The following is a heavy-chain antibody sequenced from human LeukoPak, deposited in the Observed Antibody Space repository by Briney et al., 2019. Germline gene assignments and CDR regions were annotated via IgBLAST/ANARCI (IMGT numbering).Heavy chain of an antibody. D-gene: IGHD6-13*01. J-gene: IGHJ4*02. CDR3: AKVVAAAGIGYFDY. V-gene: IGHV3-30*18. CDR2: ISYDGSNK. Sequence: GRSLRLSCAASGFTFSSYGMHWVRQAPGKGLEWVAVISYDGSNKYYADSVKGRFTISRDNSKNTLYLQMNSLRAEDTAVYYCAKVVAAAGIGYFDYWGQGTLVTVSS. CDR1: GFTFSSYG.